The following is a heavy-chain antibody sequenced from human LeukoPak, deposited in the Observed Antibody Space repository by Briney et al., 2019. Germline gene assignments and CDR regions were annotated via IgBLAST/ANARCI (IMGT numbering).Heavy chain of an antibody. V-gene: IGHV4-59*08. CDR1: GGSVSSYY. J-gene: IGHJ4*02. CDR2: IHNSGRT. CDR3: ARHGTISGESYFDY. D-gene: IGHD1-14*01. Sequence: PSEILSLTCSVSGGSVSSYYWSWIRQSPGKGLEWIGYIHNSGRTNYNPSLKSRVTGFVDTSKNQVSLRLSSVTAADTAVYYCARHGTISGESYFDYWGQGALVTVSS.